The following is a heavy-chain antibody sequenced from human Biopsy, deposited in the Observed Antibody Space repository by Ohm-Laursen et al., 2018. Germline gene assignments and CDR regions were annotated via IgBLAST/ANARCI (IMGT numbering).Heavy chain of an antibody. J-gene: IGHJ4*02. D-gene: IGHD6-19*01. CDR1: DGSINSYY. V-gene: IGHV4-59*01. CDR2: IYYSGST. CDR3: ARGRRTSGWPYFDN. Sequence: GTLSLTCTVSDGSINSYYWNWIRQPPGKRLEWIGNIYYSGSTNFNPSPKNRVTMSVDTSKNQFYLKLYSVTAADTAVYYCARGRRTSGWPYFDNWGQGALVSVSP.